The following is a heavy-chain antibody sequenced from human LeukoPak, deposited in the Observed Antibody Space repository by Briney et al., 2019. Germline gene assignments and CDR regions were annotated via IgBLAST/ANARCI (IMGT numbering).Heavy chain of an antibody. Sequence: GGSLRLSCAASGFTFSSYEMNWVRQAPGKGLEWVSYISSSGSTIYYADSVKGRFTISRDNAKNSLYLQMNSLRAEDTAVYYCAKDRGHCTNGVCHNYYYMDVWGKGTTVTVSS. J-gene: IGHJ6*03. CDR3: AKDRGHCTNGVCHNYYYMDV. CDR2: ISSSGSTI. CDR1: GFTFSSYE. V-gene: IGHV3-48*03. D-gene: IGHD2-8*01.